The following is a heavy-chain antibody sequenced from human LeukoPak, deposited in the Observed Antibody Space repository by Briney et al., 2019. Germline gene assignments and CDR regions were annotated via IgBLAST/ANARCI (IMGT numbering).Heavy chain of an antibody. D-gene: IGHD3-3*01. J-gene: IGHJ4*02. Sequence: SETLSLTCTVSGGSISSHYWSWIRQPPGQGLEWIGYIYYSGSTNYNPSLKSRVTISVDTSKNQFSLKLSSVTAADTAVYYCARAGLPPEYYDFWSGTGYFDYWGQGTLVTVSS. V-gene: IGHV4-59*11. CDR1: GGSISSHY. CDR2: IYYSGST. CDR3: ARAGLPPEYYDFWSGTGYFDY.